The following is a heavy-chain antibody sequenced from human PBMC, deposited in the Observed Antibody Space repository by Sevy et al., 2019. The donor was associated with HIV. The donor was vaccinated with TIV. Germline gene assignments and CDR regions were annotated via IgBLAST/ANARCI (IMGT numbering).Heavy chain of an antibody. CDR1: GGSITSLY. J-gene: IGHJ4*02. CDR3: AGENAWGRGYS. Sequence: SETLSLTCTVSGGSITSLYWNWIRQPPGKGLEWIANIYYNGHINYNPSLKSRVTLSLDTYTNKFSLRLSSVTAADTAMYYCAGENAWGRGYSWGQGTLVTVSS. CDR2: IYYNGHI. V-gene: IGHV4-59*08. D-gene: IGHD1-26*01.